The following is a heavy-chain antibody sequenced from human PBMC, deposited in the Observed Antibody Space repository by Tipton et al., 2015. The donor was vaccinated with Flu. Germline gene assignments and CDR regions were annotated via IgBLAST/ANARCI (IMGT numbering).Heavy chain of an antibody. CDR1: QYSISSSDY. V-gene: IGHV4-38-2*02. CDR2: LYHVGDT. CDR3: ARQPSYETFGLFLPGWFDP. J-gene: IGHJ5*02. D-gene: IGHD3/OR15-3a*01. Sequence: TLSLTCTVSQYSISSSDYWGWIRKPPGRGLQWIGMLYHVGDTYHNPSFRSRATMSVDTSKNQFSLKLSSVTAADTAVYYCARQPSYETFGLFLPGWFDPWGQGTLVTVSS.